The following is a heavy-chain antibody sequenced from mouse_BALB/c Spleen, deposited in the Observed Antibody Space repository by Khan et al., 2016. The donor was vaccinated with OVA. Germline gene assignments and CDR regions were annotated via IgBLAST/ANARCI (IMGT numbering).Heavy chain of an antibody. V-gene: IGHV1S81*02. CDR1: GYTFTSYW. Sequence: QVQLQQPGAELVKPGASVKLSCKASGYTFTSYWMHWVKLRPGQGFEWIGEINPTNGDTNYNEKFKRKATLTVDKSSTTAYMQLSRLKSEDSAVYYCTIGNYPYYVMDYWGQGTSVTVSS. CDR2: INPTNGDT. D-gene: IGHD2-1*01. J-gene: IGHJ4*01. CDR3: TIGNYPYYVMDY.